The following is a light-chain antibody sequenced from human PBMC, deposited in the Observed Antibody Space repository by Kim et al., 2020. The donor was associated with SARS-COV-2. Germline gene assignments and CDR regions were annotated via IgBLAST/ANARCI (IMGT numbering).Light chain of an antibody. CDR2: RNN. Sequence: GQRVTISCSGSSSSIGSNYVYWYQQLPGTAPKLLIYRNNQRPSGVPDRFSGSKSGTSASLAISGLRSEDEADYYCAAWDDSLSGVVFGGGTKLTVL. CDR1: SSSIGSNY. CDR3: AAWDDSLSGVV. J-gene: IGLJ2*01. V-gene: IGLV1-47*01.